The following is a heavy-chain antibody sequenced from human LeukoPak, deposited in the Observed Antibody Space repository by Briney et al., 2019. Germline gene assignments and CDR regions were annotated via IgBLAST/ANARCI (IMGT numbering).Heavy chain of an antibody. V-gene: IGHV1-8*01. CDR2: MNPNSGNT. Sequence: GASVKVSCKASGYTFTSYDINWVRQATGQGLEWMGWMNPNSGNTGYAQKFQGRVTMTRNTSISTAYMELSGLRSEDTAVYYCARVRAPSSPYDNWFDPWGQGTLVTVSS. J-gene: IGHJ5*02. CDR1: GYTFTSYD. D-gene: IGHD2-2*01. CDR3: ARVRAPSSPYDNWFDP.